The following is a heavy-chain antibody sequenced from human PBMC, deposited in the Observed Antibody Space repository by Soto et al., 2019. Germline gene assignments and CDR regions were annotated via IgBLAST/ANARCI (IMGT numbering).Heavy chain of an antibody. Sequence: QVQLVQSGAEVKKPGSSVKVSCKASGGTFSSYAISWVRQAPGQGLEWMGGIIPIFGTANYAQKFQGRVTITADESTSTAYMELSSLRSEGTAVYYCARDRDARIQLPEVDYYGMDVWGQGTTVTVSS. CDR3: ARDRDARIQLPEVDYYGMDV. CDR2: IIPIFGTA. D-gene: IGHD5-18*01. J-gene: IGHJ6*02. V-gene: IGHV1-69*12. CDR1: GGTFSSYA.